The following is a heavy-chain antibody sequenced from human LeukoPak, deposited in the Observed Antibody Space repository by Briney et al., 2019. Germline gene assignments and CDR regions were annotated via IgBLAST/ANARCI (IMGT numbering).Heavy chain of an antibody. J-gene: IGHJ4*02. D-gene: IGHD1-20*01. V-gene: IGHV3-7*01. Sequence: PGGSLRLSCAASGFTFSSYWMSWVRQAPGKGLEWVANIKQDGSEKYYVDSVKGRSTISRDNAKNSLYLQMNSLRAEDTAVYYCARNEYGYNWNYFDYWGQGTLVTVSS. CDR1: GFTFSSYW. CDR3: ARNEYGYNWNYFDY. CDR2: IKQDGSEK.